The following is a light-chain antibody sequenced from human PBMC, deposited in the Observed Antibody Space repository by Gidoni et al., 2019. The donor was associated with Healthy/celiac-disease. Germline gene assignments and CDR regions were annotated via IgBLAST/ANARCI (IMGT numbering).Light chain of an antibody. CDR3: QQYYRTPTA. Sequence: IFITQSPDSLSVSLGERATIHCKSRQSVLYSSNQKNDLAWYKQKPGQPPKLLIDWAFTRESGVHDLLSGSGSGTDVTLTISSLQAEDVAVYYGQQYYRTPTAFGQGTKVEIK. CDR1: QSVLYSSNQKND. V-gene: IGKV4-1*01. J-gene: IGKJ1*01. CDR2: WAF.